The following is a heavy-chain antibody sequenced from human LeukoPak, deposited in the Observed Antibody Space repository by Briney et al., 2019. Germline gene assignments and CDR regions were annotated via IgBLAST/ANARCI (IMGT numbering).Heavy chain of an antibody. V-gene: IGHV3-23*01. Sequence: GGSLRLSCAASGFNFNKYDMTWTRQAPGKGLEWVSTITGRSDKTYYTDSVKGRFVTSRDNSKDTLYLQMNSLRAEDTALYYCAKGGWLDDLGQGALVTVSS. D-gene: IGHD6-19*01. J-gene: IGHJ4*02. CDR2: ITGRSDKT. CDR1: GFNFNKYD. CDR3: AKGGWLDD.